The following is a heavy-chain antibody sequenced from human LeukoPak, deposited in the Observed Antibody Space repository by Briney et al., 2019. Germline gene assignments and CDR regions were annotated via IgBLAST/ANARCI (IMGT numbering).Heavy chain of an antibody. CDR1: GFTFSSYG. V-gene: IGHV3-30*05. CDR2: ISYGGTTK. D-gene: IGHD1-1*01. Sequence: GGSLRLSCAASGFTFSSYGMHWVRQAPGKGLEWVAVISYGGTTKYFADSVKGRFTTSRDNSENTLYLRMNSLGAEDTAVYFCARDGGTYNWNYGPFDYWGQGTLVTVSS. CDR3: ARDGGTYNWNYGPFDY. J-gene: IGHJ4*02.